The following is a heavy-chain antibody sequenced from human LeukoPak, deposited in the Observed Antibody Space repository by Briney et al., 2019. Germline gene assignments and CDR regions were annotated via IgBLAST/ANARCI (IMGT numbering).Heavy chain of an antibody. CDR3: ARVTNSQYDFWSGYRLYYFDY. CDR1: RFTFSSYG. J-gene: IGHJ4*02. Sequence: GGSLRLSCAASRFTFSSYGMHWVRQAPGKGLEWVAFIRYDGSNKYYADSVKGRFTISRDNAKNSLYLQMNSLRAEDTAVYYCARVTNSQYDFWSGYRLYYFDYWGQGTLVTVSS. CDR2: IRYDGSNK. V-gene: IGHV3-30*02. D-gene: IGHD3-3*01.